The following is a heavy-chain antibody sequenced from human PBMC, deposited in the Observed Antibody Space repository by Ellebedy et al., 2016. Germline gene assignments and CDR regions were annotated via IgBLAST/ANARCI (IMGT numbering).Heavy chain of an antibody. CDR3: ARGYSANDQLYSFDY. CDR2: IFFSGNT. V-gene: IGHV4-39*07. D-gene: IGHD5-12*01. J-gene: IGHJ4*02. Sequence: SETLSLTCTVSGGSIITTEYYWGWIRQPPGKGLEWIGTIFFSGNTFHNPSLSLKSRVTVSVDTSNNQFSLKLSSVTAADTAVYYCARGYSANDQLYSFDYWGPGTLVTVSS. CDR1: GGSIITTEYY.